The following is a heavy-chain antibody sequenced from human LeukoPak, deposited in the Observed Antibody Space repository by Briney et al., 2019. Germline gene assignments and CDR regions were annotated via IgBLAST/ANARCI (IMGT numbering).Heavy chain of an antibody. Sequence: SVKVSCKASGGTFSSYAISWVRQAPGQGLEWMGGIIPIFGTANYAQKFQGRVTITADESTSTAYMELSSLRSEDTAVYYCARLYCSGGSCYYYYGMDVWGQGTTVTVSS. D-gene: IGHD2-15*01. CDR3: ARLYCSGGSCYYYYGMDV. CDR2: IIPIFGTA. J-gene: IGHJ6*02. CDR1: GGTFSSYA. V-gene: IGHV1-69*13.